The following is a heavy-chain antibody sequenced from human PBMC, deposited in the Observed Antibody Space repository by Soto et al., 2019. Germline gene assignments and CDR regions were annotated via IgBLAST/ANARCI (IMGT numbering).Heavy chain of an antibody. Sequence: QVQLQESGPGLVKPSETLSLTCTVSGGSISSYHWSWILQPPGKGLEWIGYLYNSETTKYHPSLKSRVAISIDTSKTQFVLKLSSVTAAYTAVYYCAIHPWLLYYYFGLVVWGQATTVTVSS. V-gene: IGHV4-59*01. J-gene: IGHJ6*02. CDR2: LYNSETT. CDR1: GGSISSYH. D-gene: IGHD5-12*01. CDR3: AIHPWLLYYYFGLVV.